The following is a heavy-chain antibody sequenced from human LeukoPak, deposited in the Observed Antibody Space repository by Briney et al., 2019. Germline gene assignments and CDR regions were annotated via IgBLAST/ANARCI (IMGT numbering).Heavy chain of an antibody. J-gene: IGHJ4*02. D-gene: IGHD3-10*01. CDR3: ARDRWEVVRGANDY. Sequence: GASVKVSCKASGYTFTSYGISWVRQAPGQGLEWMGWISAYNGNTNYAQKLQGRVTKTTDTSTSTAYMELRSLRSDDTAVYYCARDRWEVVRGANDYWGQGTLVTVSS. V-gene: IGHV1-18*01. CDR2: ISAYNGNT. CDR1: GYTFTSYG.